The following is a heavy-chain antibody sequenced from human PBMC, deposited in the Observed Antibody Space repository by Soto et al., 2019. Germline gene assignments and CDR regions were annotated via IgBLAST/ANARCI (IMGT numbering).Heavy chain of an antibody. CDR1: GYSFTTYP. Sequence: QVQLVQSGAEVEKPGASVKVSCKTSGYSFTTYPMHWVRQAPGQRLEWMGWINIGNGKTKYSQKFQGRVTITRDISANTVYVELSSLRYDDTAVYYCARGSGIGTTYFDYWGQGTLVTVSS. CDR2: INIGNGKT. D-gene: IGHD1-7*01. V-gene: IGHV1-3*04. J-gene: IGHJ4*02. CDR3: ARGSGIGTTYFDY.